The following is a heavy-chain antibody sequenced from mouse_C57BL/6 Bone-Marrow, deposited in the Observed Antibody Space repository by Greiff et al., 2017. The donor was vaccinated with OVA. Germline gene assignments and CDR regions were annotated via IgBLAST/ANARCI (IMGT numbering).Heavy chain of an antibody. CDR2: IYPGSGST. Sequence: QVQLQQPGAELVKPGASVKMSCKASGYTFTSYWITWVKQRPGQGLEWIGDIYPGSGSTNYNEKFKSKATLTVDTSSSTAYMQLSSLTSEDSAVYYCARGGTHKLHYAMDYWGQGTSVIVSS. CDR1: GYTFTSYW. J-gene: IGHJ4*01. D-gene: IGHD3-3*01. CDR3: ARGGTHKLHYAMDY. V-gene: IGHV1-55*01.